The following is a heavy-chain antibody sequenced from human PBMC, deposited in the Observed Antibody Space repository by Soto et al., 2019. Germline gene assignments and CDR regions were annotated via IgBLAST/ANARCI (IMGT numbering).Heavy chain of an antibody. CDR3: ARRYGCGYIDP. D-gene: IGHD3-22*01. Sequence: QVQLQESGPGLVKPSQTLSLTCTVSGGSISRGGYYWTWIRQHPGKGLEWIGYIYNSGTTYYNPSLKSRVTISVDTSKNQLSLKLSPVTAADTAVYYCARRYGCGYIDPWGQGTLVTVSS. J-gene: IGHJ5*02. CDR1: GGSISRGGYY. V-gene: IGHV4-31*03. CDR2: IYNSGTT.